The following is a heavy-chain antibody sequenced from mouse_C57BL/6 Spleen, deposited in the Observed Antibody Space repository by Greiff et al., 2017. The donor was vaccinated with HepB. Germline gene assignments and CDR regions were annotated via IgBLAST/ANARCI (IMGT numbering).Heavy chain of an antibody. CDR1: GFTFSDYG. CDR2: ISSGSSTI. CDR3: ARQYYYGSSLYWYFDV. V-gene: IGHV5-17*01. D-gene: IGHD1-1*01. J-gene: IGHJ1*03. Sequence: EVKVVESGGGLVKPGGSLKLSCAASGFTFSDYGMHWVRQAPEKGLEWVAYISSGSSTIYYADKVKGRFTISRDNAKNTLFLQMTSLRSEDTAMYYCARQYYYGSSLYWYFDVWGTGTTVTVSS.